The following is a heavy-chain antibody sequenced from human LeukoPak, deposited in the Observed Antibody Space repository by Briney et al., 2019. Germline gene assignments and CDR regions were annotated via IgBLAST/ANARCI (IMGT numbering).Heavy chain of an antibody. CDR3: ARDVVVTSSPDAFDI. J-gene: IGHJ3*02. V-gene: IGHV4-31*03. CDR2: ISDTATT. D-gene: IGHD2-21*02. CDR1: GESVTSGGYF. Sequence: SETLSLTCTVSGESVTSGGYFWTWIRQHPGKGLEWIGYISDTATTYYDSPLKGRVSISVATSNNQFSLRLSSVTAADTAVYYCARDVVVTSSPDAFDIWGQGTMVTVSS.